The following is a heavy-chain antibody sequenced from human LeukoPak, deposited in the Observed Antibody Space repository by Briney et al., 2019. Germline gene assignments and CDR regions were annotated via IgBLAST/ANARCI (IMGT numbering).Heavy chain of an antibody. CDR1: GYTFTSYY. CDR2: ISPTAGST. D-gene: IGHD6-13*01. Sequence: AEVKVTCKASGYTFTSYYLHWVRQAPGQGLEWMGIISPTAGSTSHVQRFQGRITFTRDTSASTVYMELSSLRSEDTAVHYCASSNWYSYGIDVWGKGTTVTVSS. CDR3: ASSNWYSYGIDV. J-gene: IGHJ6*04. V-gene: IGHV1-46*01.